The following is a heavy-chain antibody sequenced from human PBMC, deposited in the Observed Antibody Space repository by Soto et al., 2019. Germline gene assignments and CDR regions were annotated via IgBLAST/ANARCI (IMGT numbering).Heavy chain of an antibody. CDR1: GFMFSCCA. CDR3: AKNRGSGSDTNWAFAV. CDR2: IHGDGDYS. Sequence: EVQLLDSGGGLVQPGGSLRLSCAASGFMFSCCAMSWVRQAPGKGLEWVSTIHGDGDYSHYTDSVEGRFTISRDNSRNTLYLQMNSLRGDDTAVYYCAKNRGSGSDTNWAFAVWGRGTLVTVSS. D-gene: IGHD1-26*01. V-gene: IGHV3-23*01. J-gene: IGHJ2*01.